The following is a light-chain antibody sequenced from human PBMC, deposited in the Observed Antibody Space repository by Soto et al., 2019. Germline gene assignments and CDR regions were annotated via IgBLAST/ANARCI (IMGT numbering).Light chain of an antibody. Sequence: IQMTEAPPCLSRGAGDTATKTGQSSHDIGNSLNWYQQKPGKAPKLLIYGASTRATGIPARFSGSGSGTEFTLTVSSLQSEDFAVYYCQQYNNWPDLFGQGTRLEIK. CDR3: QQYNNWPDL. J-gene: IGKJ5*01. CDR2: GAS. V-gene: IGKV1-33*01. CDR1: HDIGNS.